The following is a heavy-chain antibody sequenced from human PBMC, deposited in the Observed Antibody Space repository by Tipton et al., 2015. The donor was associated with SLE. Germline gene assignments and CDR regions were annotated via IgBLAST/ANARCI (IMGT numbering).Heavy chain of an antibody. Sequence: SLRLSCAASGFTFSTYWMTWVRQAPGKGLEWVSAISGSGGSTYYADSVKGRFTISRDNAKNSLYLQMNSLRAEDTAVYYCARAREYGDAFDIWGQGTMVTVSS. CDR2: ISGSGGST. V-gene: IGHV3-23*01. CDR3: ARAREYGDAFDI. CDR1: GFTFSTYW. J-gene: IGHJ3*02. D-gene: IGHD3-10*01.